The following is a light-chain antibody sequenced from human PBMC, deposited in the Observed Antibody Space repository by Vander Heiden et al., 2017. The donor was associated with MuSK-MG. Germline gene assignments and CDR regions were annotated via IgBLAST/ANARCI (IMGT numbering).Light chain of an antibody. Sequence: DIQMTESPSPPSASVGDRVTITCQARQDINNYVNWYQQNPGKAPNLLIFDASNLHTGVPANFSGSESGTDFTFPINSLQPDDFATYHCPQYDKVPHPFGQGTRLEIK. V-gene: IGKV1-33*01. CDR1: QDINNY. J-gene: IGKJ2*01. CDR2: DAS. CDR3: PQYDKVPHP.